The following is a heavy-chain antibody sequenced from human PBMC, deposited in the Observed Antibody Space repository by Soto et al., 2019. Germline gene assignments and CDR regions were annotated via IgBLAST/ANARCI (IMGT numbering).Heavy chain of an antibody. J-gene: IGHJ6*02. CDR1: GASITSHY. CDR2: VYARGAT. CDR3: ARSSGDDFFYYGMDV. Sequence: SETLSLTCSVSGASITSHYWNWIRQSAGEGLQWIGRVYARGATNYNPSLKSRVTISGDTSKNQFSLKLTSVTAADTAVYYCARSSGDDFFYYGMDVWGHGTTVTVS. V-gene: IGHV4-59*10. D-gene: IGHD4-17*01.